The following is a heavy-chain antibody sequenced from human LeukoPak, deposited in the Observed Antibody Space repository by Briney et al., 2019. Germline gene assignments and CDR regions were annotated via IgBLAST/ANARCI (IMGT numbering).Heavy chain of an antibody. J-gene: IGHJ4*02. CDR2: IYHSGST. CDR1: GYSISSGYY. V-gene: IGHV4-38-2*01. Sequence: SETLSLTCAVSGYSISSGYYWGWIRQPPGKGLEWIGSIYHSGSTYYNPSLKSRVTISVDTSKNQFSLKLSSVTAADTAVYYCARVHDYVWGSYRNYWGQGTLVTVSS. D-gene: IGHD3-16*02. CDR3: ARVHDYVWGSYRNY.